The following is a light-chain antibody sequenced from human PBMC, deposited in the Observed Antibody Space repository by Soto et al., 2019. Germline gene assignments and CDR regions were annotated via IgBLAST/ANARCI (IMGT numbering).Light chain of an antibody. CDR2: DAV. CDR3: HQYGSSLGT. V-gene: IGKV3-20*01. CDR1: QSVTGTN. J-gene: IGKJ2*01. Sequence: EIVLTQSPGTLSLSPGEGATLSCRASQSVTGTNLAWYQQRPGQAPRLLIYDAVRRATGIPDRFSGSGSGTDFTVTISRLEPEDFGVYYCHQYGSSLGTFGQGTKVEI.